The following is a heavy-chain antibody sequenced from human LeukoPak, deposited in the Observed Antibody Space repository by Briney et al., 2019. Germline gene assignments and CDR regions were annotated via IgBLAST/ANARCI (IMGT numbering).Heavy chain of an antibody. V-gene: IGHV3-30-3*01. CDR3: ARVIAAA. D-gene: IGHD6-13*01. J-gene: IGHJ5*02. CDR1: GFTFSSYA. CDR2: ISYDGSNK. Sequence: GGSLRLSCAASGFTFSSYAMHWVRQAPGKGLERVAVISYDGSNKYYADSVKGRFTISRDNSKNTLYLQMNSLRAEDTAVYYCARVIAAAWGQGTLVTVSS.